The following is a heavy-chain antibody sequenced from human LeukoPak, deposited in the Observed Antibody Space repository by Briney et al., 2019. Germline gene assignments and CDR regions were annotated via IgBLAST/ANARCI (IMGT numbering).Heavy chain of an antibody. J-gene: IGHJ6*03. CDR1: GFTFSSYD. D-gene: IGHD1-26*01. Sequence: PGGSLRLSCAASGFTFSSYDMHWVRQATGKGLQWISGIGRGGDTNCLDSVKGRFTISRDNAKNSLYLQMNSLRAEDTAVYYCAREFSGSYYYYYMDVWGKGTTVTVSS. V-gene: IGHV3-13*01. CDR2: IGRGGDT. CDR3: AREFSGSYYYYYMDV.